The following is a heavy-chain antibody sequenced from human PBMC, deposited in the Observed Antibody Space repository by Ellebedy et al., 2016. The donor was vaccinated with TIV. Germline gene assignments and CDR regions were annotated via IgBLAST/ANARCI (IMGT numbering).Heavy chain of an antibody. CDR2: ISSSSSYI. CDR1: GFTFSSYR. D-gene: IGHD5-12*01. Sequence: PGGSLRLSCAASGFTFSSYRMNWVRQAPGKGLEWVSSISSSSSYIYYADSVKGRFTISRDNAKNSLYLQMNSLNAEDTAVYYCAREGGYSGYENFDYWGQGTLVTVSS. V-gene: IGHV3-21*01. J-gene: IGHJ4*02. CDR3: AREGGYSGYENFDY.